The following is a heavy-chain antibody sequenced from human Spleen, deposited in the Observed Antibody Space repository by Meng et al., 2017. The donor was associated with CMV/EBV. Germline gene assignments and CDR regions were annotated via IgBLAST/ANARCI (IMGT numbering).Heavy chain of an antibody. CDR3: ARDAYTMAWGYYGLDV. J-gene: IGHJ6*02. V-gene: IGHV3-20*04. Sequence: GESLKISCAASGFTFDDYGMSWVRQAPGKGLEWVSGINWNGGSTGYADSVKGRFTISRDNAKNSLYLQMNSLRAEDTAVYYCARDAYTMAWGYYGLDVWGQGTTVTVSS. D-gene: IGHD3-16*01. CDR2: INWNGGST. CDR1: GFTFDDYG.